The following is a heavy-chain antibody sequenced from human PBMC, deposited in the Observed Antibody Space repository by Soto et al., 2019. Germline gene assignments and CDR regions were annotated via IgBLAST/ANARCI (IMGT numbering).Heavy chain of an antibody. Sequence: PSETLSLTCTVSGVSITSYYWSWIRQPPGKGLEWIGYMYDSGSTNYSPSLKSRVAISVDTSKKQFSLKLNSVTAADTAIYYCARHIGRSPLFDYWGQGTLVTVSS. CDR3: ARHIGRSPLFDY. J-gene: IGHJ4*02. CDR2: MYDSGST. CDR1: GVSITSYY. V-gene: IGHV4-59*01.